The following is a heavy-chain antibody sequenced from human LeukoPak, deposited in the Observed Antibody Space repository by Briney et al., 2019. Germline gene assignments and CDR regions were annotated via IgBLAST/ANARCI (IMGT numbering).Heavy chain of an antibody. CDR1: GYTFTSYD. CDR3: ARGPTVVPPSYYYYYGIDV. D-gene: IGHD2-2*01. CDR2: MIPNSGNT. Sequence: ASVKVSCKASGYTFTSYDINWVRQATGQGLEWMGWMIPNSGNTGYAQKFQGRVTMTRNTSISTAYMELSSLRSEDTAVYYCARGPTVVPPSYYYYYGIDVWGQGTTVTVSS. V-gene: IGHV1-8*01. J-gene: IGHJ6*02.